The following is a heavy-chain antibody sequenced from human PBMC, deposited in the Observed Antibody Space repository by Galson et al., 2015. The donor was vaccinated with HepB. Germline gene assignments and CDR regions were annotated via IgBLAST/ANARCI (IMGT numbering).Heavy chain of an antibody. V-gene: IGHV1-2*06. D-gene: IGHD4-23*01. CDR2: INPNRDVT. J-gene: IGHJ3*02. Sequence: SVKVSCKASGYTFTAYYIHWVRQAPGQGLQWMGRINPNRDVTQFAQRFQGRVTMTRDTSISTVFMELSSLRFDDTAVYFCARSETSVASPLAFDIWGQGTMVTVSS. CDR3: ARSETSVASPLAFDI. CDR1: GYTFTAYY.